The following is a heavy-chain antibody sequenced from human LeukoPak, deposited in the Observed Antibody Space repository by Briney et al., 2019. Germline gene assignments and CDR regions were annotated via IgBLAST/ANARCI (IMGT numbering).Heavy chain of an antibody. CDR3: ARGSGSLDY. D-gene: IGHD1-14*01. V-gene: IGHV1-8*03. CDR2: MNPNSSNT. J-gene: IGHJ4*02. Sequence: ASVKVSCKASGYTFTSYDINWVRQATGQGLEWMGWMNPNSSNTGYAQKFQDRVTIIRDRSASTAYMELSSLRSEDTAVYYCARGSGSLDYWGQGTQVIVSS. CDR1: GYTFTSYD.